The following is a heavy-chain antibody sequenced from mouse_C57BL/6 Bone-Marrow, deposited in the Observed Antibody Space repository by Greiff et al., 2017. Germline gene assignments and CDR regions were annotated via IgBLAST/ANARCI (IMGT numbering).Heavy chain of an antibody. D-gene: IGHD2-12*01. V-gene: IGHV1-81*01. CDR3: GRRRSYSPYWYFDV. Sequence: VQLQQSGAELARPGASVTLSCKASGYTFTSYGIRWVKQRPGQGLEWIGEIDPRSGNTYYNQKFKGKATLTADKSSSTAYMELRSLTSEDSAVYYCGRRRSYSPYWYFDVWGTGTTVTVSS. J-gene: IGHJ1*03. CDR2: IDPRSGNT. CDR1: GYTFTSYG.